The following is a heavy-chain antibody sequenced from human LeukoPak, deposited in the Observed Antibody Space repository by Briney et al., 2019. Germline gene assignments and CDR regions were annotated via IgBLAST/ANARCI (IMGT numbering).Heavy chain of an antibody. D-gene: IGHD3-10*01. J-gene: IGHJ6*03. CDR3: ARGVAMVRTLYYYYYYMDV. CDR2: TYYRSKWYN. CDR1: GDSVSSNSAA. Sequence: PSQTLSLTCAISGDSVSSNSAAWNWIRQSPSRGLEWLGRTYYRSKWYNDYAVSVKSRITINPDTSKNQFSLQLNSVTPEDTAVYYCARGVAMVRTLYYYYYYMDVWGKGTTVTVSS. V-gene: IGHV6-1*01.